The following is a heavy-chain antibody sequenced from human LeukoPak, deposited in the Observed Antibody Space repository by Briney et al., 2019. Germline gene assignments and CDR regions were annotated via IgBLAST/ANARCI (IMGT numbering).Heavy chain of an antibody. J-gene: IGHJ1*01. Sequence: PSETLSLTCTVSGGSITSSSYYWGWIRQPPGKGLECIGSIYHSGSTYYNPSLKSRVTISVDTSKNQFSLKLSSVTAADTAVYYCARVVPAAIGYYQHWGQGTLVTVSS. D-gene: IGHD2-2*02. V-gene: IGHV4-39*01. CDR2: IYHSGST. CDR1: GGSITSSSYY. CDR3: ARVVPAAIGYYQH.